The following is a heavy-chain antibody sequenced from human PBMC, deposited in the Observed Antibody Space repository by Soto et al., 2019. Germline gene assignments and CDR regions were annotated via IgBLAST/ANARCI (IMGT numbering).Heavy chain of an antibody. V-gene: IGHV4-59*08. CDR1: GGSISSYY. Sequence: QVQLQESGPGLVKPSETLSLTCTVSGGSISSYYWSWIRQPPGKGLEWIGYIYYSGSTNYNPSLKSRVTISVDTSKNQFSLKLSSVTAADTAVYYWARQRGNYVPEILDYWGQGTLVTVSS. J-gene: IGHJ4*02. CDR3: ARQRGNYVPEILDY. D-gene: IGHD4-4*01. CDR2: IYYSGST.